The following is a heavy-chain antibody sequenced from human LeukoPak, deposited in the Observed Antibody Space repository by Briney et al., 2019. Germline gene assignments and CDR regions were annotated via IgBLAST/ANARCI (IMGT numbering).Heavy chain of an antibody. CDR1: GYTFTSYN. CDR2: IKPSGGST. Sequence: GTSVKLSCTASGYTFTSYNMHWGREAPGQGLEWMGIIKPSGGSTSYAQKFQGRVSMTRDMSTSTVYMELSSLRSEDTAVYYCARDEDGGRRNWFDPGAREPWSPSPQ. V-gene: IGHV1-46*01. CDR3: ARDEDGGRRNWFDP. J-gene: IGHJ5*02. D-gene: IGHD3-16*01.